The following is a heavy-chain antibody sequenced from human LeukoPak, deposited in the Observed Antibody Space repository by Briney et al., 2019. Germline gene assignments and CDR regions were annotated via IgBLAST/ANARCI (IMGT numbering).Heavy chain of an antibody. D-gene: IGHD2-8*02. CDR3: ARGGTGAFDY. V-gene: IGHV3-11*06. CDR1: GCSFSDYD. Sequence: PGGSLRLAYTPSGCSFSDYDMSWIRHAPGKGLQWISYISSRSTYISDAVSVKGRFTISRDDAKNLLFLQMNSLRVEDTALYYCARGGTGAFDYWGQGILVTVSS. CDR2: ISSRSTYI. J-gene: IGHJ4*02.